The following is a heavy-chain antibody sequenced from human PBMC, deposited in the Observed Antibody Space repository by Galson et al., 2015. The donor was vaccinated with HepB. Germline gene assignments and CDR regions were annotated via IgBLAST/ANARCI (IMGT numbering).Heavy chain of an antibody. CDR3: ARGQVDDCYSCDAFDI. D-gene: IGHD2-21*02. CDR1: GGTFSSYT. Sequence: SVKVSCKASGGTFSSYTISWVRQAPGQGLEWMGRIIPILGIANYAQKFQGRVTITADKSTSTAYMELSSLRSEDTAVYYCARGQVDDCYSCDAFDIWGQGTMVTVSS. V-gene: IGHV1-69*02. J-gene: IGHJ3*02. CDR2: IIPILGIA.